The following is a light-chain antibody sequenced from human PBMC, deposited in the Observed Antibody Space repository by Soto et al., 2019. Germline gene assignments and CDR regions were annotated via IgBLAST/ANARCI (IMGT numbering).Light chain of an antibody. CDR3: QQCNDWPPT. Sequence: ETVLTQLPGTRLLSQGEGAPLSFSANQSVSTTYLAWYQQKPGQSPRLLISGTSNRATGIPDRFSGGGSGTDFTLTISRLEPEDFAVYYCQQCNDWPPTFGGGTKVDI. CDR2: GTS. V-gene: IGKV3-20*01. J-gene: IGKJ4*01. CDR1: QSVSTTY.